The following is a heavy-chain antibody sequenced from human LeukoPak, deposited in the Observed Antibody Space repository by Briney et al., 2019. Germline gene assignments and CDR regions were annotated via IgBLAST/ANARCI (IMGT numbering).Heavy chain of an antibody. V-gene: IGHV1-8*01. CDR1: GDTFTSYD. D-gene: IGHD6-6*01. CDR3: ARGGSRELQYSSSIFDY. J-gene: IGHJ4*02. CDR2: MNPNSGNT. Sequence: ASVKVSCKASGDTFTSYDINWVRQATGQGLEWKGWMNPNSGNTGYAQKFQGRVTKTRNTSISTAYMELSSLRSEDTAVYYCARGGSRELQYSSSIFDYWGQGTLVTVSS.